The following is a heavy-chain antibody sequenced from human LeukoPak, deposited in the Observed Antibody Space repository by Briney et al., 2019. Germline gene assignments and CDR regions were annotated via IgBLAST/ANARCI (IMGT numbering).Heavy chain of an antibody. CDR1: GYTFTSYG. CDR2: ISAYNGNT. J-gene: IGHJ4*02. Sequence: GASVKLSCTASGYTFTSYGMSWVRQAPGKGLEWMGWISAYNGNTNYAQKLQGRVTTTTDTSTSTAYMELRSLRSDDTAVYYCARDQGGWLFDYWGQGTLVTVSS. CDR3: ARDQGGWLFDY. D-gene: IGHD6-19*01. V-gene: IGHV1-18*04.